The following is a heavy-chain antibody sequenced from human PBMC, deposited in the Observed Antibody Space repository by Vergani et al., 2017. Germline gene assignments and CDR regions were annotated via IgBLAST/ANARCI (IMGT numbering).Heavy chain of an antibody. V-gene: IGHV7-4-1*02. CDR3: AREGKSIAVAAYNWFDP. CDR2: INTNTGNP. Sequence: QVQLVQSGAEVKKPGASVKVSCKASGYTFTSYAMNWVRQAPGQGLEWMGWINTNTGNPTYAQGFTGRFVFSLDTSVSTAYLQISSLKAEDTAVYYCAREGKSIAVAAYNWFDPWGQGTLVTVSS. D-gene: IGHD6-19*01. CDR1: GYTFTSYA. J-gene: IGHJ5*02.